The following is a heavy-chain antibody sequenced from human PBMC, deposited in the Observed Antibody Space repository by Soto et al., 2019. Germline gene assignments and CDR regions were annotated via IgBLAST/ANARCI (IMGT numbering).Heavy chain of an antibody. CDR3: ARDGPAAAGHYYYYGMDV. D-gene: IGHD6-13*01. Sequence: ASVKFSCKASGYTFTGYYMHWVRQAPGQGLEWMGWINPNSGGTNYAQKFQGWVTMTRDTSISTAYMELSRLRSDDTAVYYCARDGPAAAGHYYYYGMDVWGQGTTVTVSS. CDR1: GYTFTGYY. V-gene: IGHV1-2*04. J-gene: IGHJ6*02. CDR2: INPNSGGT.